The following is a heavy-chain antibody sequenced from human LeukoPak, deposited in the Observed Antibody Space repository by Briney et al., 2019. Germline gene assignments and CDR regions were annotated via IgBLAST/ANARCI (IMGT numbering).Heavy chain of an antibody. D-gene: IGHD3-9*01. V-gene: IGHV1-18*01. CDR2: ISAYNGNT. Sequence: GASVKVSCKASGYTFTSHGISWVRQAPGQGLEWMGWISAYNGNTNYAQKLQGRVTMTTDTSTSTAYMELRSLRSDDTAVYHCARVGDILTGYPYYFDYWGQGTLVTVSS. CDR1: GYTFTSHG. J-gene: IGHJ4*02. CDR3: ARVGDILTGYPYYFDY.